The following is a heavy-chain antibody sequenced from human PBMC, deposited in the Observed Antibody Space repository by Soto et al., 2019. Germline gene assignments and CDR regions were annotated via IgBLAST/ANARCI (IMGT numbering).Heavy chain of an antibody. D-gene: IGHD4-17*01. Sequence: SETLSLTCAVYGGSVGGYYWSWVRQPPGKGLEWIGEINHSGSITYAPSLKSRVTLSVDTSKNQFSLRLNSVTAADTAVYYCARGEVTTGVFWGQGTQVTVSS. CDR2: INHSGSI. CDR1: GGSVGGYY. J-gene: IGHJ4*02. V-gene: IGHV4-34*01. CDR3: ARGEVTTGVF.